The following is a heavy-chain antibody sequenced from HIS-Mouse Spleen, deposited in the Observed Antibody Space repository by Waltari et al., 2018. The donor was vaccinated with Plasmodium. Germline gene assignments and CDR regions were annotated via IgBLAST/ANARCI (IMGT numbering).Heavy chain of an antibody. D-gene: IGHD3-10*01. CDR1: GGSFSGYY. CDR2: INHSGST. J-gene: IGHJ4*02. CDR3: ASSGSGSYYY. V-gene: IGHV4-34*01. Sequence: QVQLQQWGAGLLKPSETLSLTCAVYGGSFSGYYWSWIRQPPGKWLEWIGEINHSGSTNYNPSLKSGVTISVDTSKNQFSLKLSSVTAADTAVYYCASSGSGSYYYWGQGTLVTVSS.